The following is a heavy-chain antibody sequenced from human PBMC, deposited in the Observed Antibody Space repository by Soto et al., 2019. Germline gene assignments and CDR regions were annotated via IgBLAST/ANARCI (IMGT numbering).Heavy chain of an antibody. CDR1: GFRFNIYS. Sequence: EVQLVESGGGLVQPGGSLRLSCAAPGFRFNIYSMNWVRQAPGKGLEWSAYITSDTNTIKYADSVKGRFTISRDDARNLVYLPMNSLRDEDTAVYYCARSVEGHFDYWGQGTVVTVSS. J-gene: IGHJ4*02. D-gene: IGHD6-19*01. CDR3: ARSVEGHFDY. CDR2: ITSDTNTI. V-gene: IGHV3-48*02.